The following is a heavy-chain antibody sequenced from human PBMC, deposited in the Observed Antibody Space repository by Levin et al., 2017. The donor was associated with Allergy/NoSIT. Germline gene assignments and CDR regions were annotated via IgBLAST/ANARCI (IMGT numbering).Heavy chain of an antibody. CDR1: GFTFSSYP. CDR3: SKGDEYKSGWYGDYYYAMDV. CDR2: IRTSGGST. V-gene: IGHV3-23*01. Sequence: PGGSLRLSCAASGFTFSSYPMSWVRQAPGKGLEWVSLIRTSGGSTYYADSVKGRFTISRDNFKNTLYLQMNSLRAEDPAVYYCSKGDEYKSGWYGDYYYAMDVWGQGTTVTVSS. D-gene: IGHD6-19*01. J-gene: IGHJ6*02.